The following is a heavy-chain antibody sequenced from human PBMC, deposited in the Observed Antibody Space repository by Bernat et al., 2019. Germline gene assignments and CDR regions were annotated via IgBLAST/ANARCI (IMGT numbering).Heavy chain of an antibody. D-gene: IGHD4-17*01. CDR1: GGSISSYY. CDR3: ARLTVTTSFRGRHSRYFDL. Sequence: QVQLQESGPGLVKPWETLSLTCTVSGGSISSYYWSWIRQPPGKGLEWIGYIYYSGSTNYNPSLKSRVTISVDTSKNQFSLKLSSVTAADTAVYYCARLTVTTSFRGRHSRYFDLWGRGTLVTVSS. J-gene: IGHJ2*01. CDR2: IYYSGST. V-gene: IGHV4-59*01.